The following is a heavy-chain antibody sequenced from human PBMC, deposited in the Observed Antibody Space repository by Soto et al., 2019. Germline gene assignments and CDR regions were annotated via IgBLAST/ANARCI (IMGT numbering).Heavy chain of an antibody. CDR1: GGSISSGDYY. Sequence: SETLSLTXTVSGGSISSGDYYWSWIRQPPGKGLEWIGYIYYSGSTYYNPSLKSRVTISVDTSKNQFSLKLSSVTAADTAVYYCARAPPNCTNGVCYGFDYWGQGTLVTVSS. V-gene: IGHV4-30-4*01. D-gene: IGHD2-8*01. CDR3: ARAPPNCTNGVCYGFDY. J-gene: IGHJ4*02. CDR2: IYYSGST.